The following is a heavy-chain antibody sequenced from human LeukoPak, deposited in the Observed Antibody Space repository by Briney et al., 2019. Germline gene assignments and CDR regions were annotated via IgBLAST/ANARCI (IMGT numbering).Heavy chain of an antibody. D-gene: IGHD2-15*01. CDR3: ARVLRYCSGGNCYSGGLGYMDV. CDR1: GFTFSSYW. CDR2: IKQDGSEK. V-gene: IGHV3-7*03. J-gene: IGHJ6*03. Sequence: GGSLRLSCAASGFTFSSYWMSWVRQAPGKGLEWVANIKQDGSEKYYADSVKGRFTISRDNAKNSLFLQMNSLRAEDTAVYYCARVLRYCSGGNCYSGGLGYMDVWGKGTTVTISS.